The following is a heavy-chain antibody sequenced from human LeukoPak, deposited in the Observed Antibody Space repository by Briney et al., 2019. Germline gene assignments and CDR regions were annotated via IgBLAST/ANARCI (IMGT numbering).Heavy chain of an antibody. CDR2: IYYTGNT. CDR1: GGSIRSTTYY. J-gene: IGHJ4*02. V-gene: IGHV4-39*07. Sequence: SETLSLTCTVSGGSIRSTTYYWGWIRQPPGKGLEWIASIYYTGNTYYNPSLMSRVTISVDTSKNQFSLHLSSVTAADTAAYYCARAPHFFDTSGSRYYFDSWGQGALVTVSS. D-gene: IGHD3-22*01. CDR3: ARAPHFFDTSGSRYYFDS.